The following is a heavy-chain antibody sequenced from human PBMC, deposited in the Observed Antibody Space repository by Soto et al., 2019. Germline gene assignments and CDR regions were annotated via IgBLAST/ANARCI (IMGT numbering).Heavy chain of an antibody. Sequence: QVQLVESGGGVVQPGRSLRLSCAASGFTFSSYGMHWVRQAPGKGLEWVAVIWYDGSNKYYADSVKGRFTISRDNFKNTLYLQMNSLRAEDTAVYYCARGGGPTAVLGYWGQGTLVTVSS. D-gene: IGHD4-17*01. J-gene: IGHJ4*02. CDR2: IWYDGSNK. V-gene: IGHV3-33*01. CDR3: ARGGGPTAVLGY. CDR1: GFTFSSYG.